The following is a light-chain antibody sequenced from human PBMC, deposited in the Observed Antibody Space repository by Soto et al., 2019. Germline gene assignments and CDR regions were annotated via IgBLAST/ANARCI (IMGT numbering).Light chain of an antibody. CDR2: RND. CDR1: RSNIGSNY. V-gene: IGLV1-47*01. Sequence: QSVLTQPPSVSGAPGQRVTISCTGSRSNIGSNYVYWYQQPPGTAPKLLIFRNDQRPSGVPDRFSGSKSVTSASLAISGLRSEDEADYFCATWDDSLSLYVFGTGTKLTVL. J-gene: IGLJ1*01. CDR3: ATWDDSLSLYV.